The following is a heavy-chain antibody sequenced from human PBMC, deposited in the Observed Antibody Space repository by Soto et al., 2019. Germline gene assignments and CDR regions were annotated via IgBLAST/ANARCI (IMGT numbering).Heavy chain of an antibody. Sequence: GGSLGLSCAASGFTFSDYYMSWIRQAPGKGLEWVSYISSSSSTIYYADSVKGRFTISRDNAKNSLYLQMNSLRDEDTAVYYCARPEYSSSSYGMDVWGQGTTVTVSS. CDR2: ISSSSSTI. J-gene: IGHJ6*02. CDR1: GFTFSDYY. D-gene: IGHD6-6*01. CDR3: ARPEYSSSSYGMDV. V-gene: IGHV3-11*04.